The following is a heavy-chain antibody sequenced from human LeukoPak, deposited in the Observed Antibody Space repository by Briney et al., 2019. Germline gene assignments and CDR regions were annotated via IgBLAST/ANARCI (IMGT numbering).Heavy chain of an antibody. CDR2: IKQDGSEK. CDR1: GFTFSSYW. Sequence: PGGSLRLSCAASGFTFSSYWMSWVRQAPGKGLEWVANIKQDGSEKYYVDSVKGRFTISRDNAKNSLYLQMNSLRAEDTAVYYCARLYSSSSGKAFDIWGQGTMVTVSS. J-gene: IGHJ3*02. D-gene: IGHD6-6*01. CDR3: ARLYSSSSGKAFDI. V-gene: IGHV3-7*02.